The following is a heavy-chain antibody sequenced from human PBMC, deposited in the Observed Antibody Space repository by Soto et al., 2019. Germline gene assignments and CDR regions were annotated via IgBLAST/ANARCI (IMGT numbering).Heavy chain of an antibody. Sequence: EVQLLESGGNLVQPGGSLRLSCAASGFTFSRHAMSWVRQAPGEGLEWVSTLDAGDTTYYADSVKGRFTISRDNARNTLSLQMNRLRVEDTAVYYCAKDPRAYSTHMGYFSDHWGQGTLVTVSS. CDR1: GFTFSRHA. J-gene: IGHJ4*02. CDR3: AKDPRAYSTHMGYFSDH. V-gene: IGHV3-23*01. CDR2: LDAGDTT. D-gene: IGHD6-13*01.